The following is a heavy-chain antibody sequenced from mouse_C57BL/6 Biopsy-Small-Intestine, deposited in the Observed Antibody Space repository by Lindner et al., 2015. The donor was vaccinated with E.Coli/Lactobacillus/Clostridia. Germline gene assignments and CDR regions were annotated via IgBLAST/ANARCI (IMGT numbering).Heavy chain of an antibody. J-gene: IGHJ4*01. Sequence: SVKVSCKATGYTFSDYYIHWVRQAPGQGLEWMGWINPNNGGTKYAQKFQDKVFMTREKSISTASLEVIRLTSDDTAVYYCARALERVAMTNTAPYLWGQGTLVTVSS. CDR3: ARALERVAMTNTAPYL. CDR1: GYTFSDYY. V-gene: IGHV1-72*01. D-gene: IGHD2-13*01. CDR2: INPNNGGT.